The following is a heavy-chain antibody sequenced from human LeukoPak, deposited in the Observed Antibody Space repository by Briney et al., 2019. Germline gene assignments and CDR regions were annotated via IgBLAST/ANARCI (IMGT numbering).Heavy chain of an antibody. Sequence: GESLKISCQGFGYTFTTSWIGWVRQLPGKGLEWMAIIYAGNSDTKYTPSFQGQVSIPTARSISTAYLQWNSLQASDTAKHYRAILKHPVGRVYWGQGTPVTVSS. CDR1: GYTFTTSW. CDR3: AILKHPVGRVY. V-gene: IGHV5-51*01. CDR2: IYAGNSDT. J-gene: IGHJ4*02.